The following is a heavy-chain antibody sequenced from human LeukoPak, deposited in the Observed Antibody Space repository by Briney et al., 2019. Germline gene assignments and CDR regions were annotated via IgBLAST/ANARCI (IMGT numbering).Heavy chain of an antibody. CDR2: IWYDGSKK. V-gene: IGHV3-33*01. CDR3: ARDVVSRYFDL. CDR1: EFTFRNYG. D-gene: IGHD2-15*01. J-gene: IGHJ2*01. Sequence: PGGSLRLSCAASEFTFRNYGMHWVRQAPGKGLAWVAVIWYDGSKKYYEDSVKDRFTISRDNSKNSLYLQMNSLRAEDTAVYYCARDVVSRYFDLWGRGTLVTVSS.